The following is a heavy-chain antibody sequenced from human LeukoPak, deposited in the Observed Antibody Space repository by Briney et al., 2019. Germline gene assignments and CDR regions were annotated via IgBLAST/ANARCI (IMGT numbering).Heavy chain of an antibody. D-gene: IGHD6-13*01. V-gene: IGHV4-4*02. CDR3: ASRAAAGTDYFDY. CDR1: GGSISSSNW. CDR2: IYHSGST. Sequence: SGTLSLTCAVSGGSISSSNWWSWVRQPPGKGLEWIGEIYHSGSTNYNPSLKSRVTISVDKSKYQFSLKLSSVTAADTAVYYCASRAAAGTDYFDYWGQGTLVTVSS. J-gene: IGHJ4*02.